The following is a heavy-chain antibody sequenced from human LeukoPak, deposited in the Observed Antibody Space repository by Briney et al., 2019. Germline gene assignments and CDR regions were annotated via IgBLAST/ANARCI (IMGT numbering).Heavy chain of an antibody. CDR1: GGSFSGYY. D-gene: IGHD5-24*01. J-gene: IGHJ4*02. Sequence: SETLSLTCAVYGGSFSGYYWSWIRQPPGKGLEWLGEINHSGIANYNPSLKSRVTISLDMSKNRFSLKLSSVTAADAAVYYCARLRVEMATFYFDSWGQGTLVTVSS. V-gene: IGHV4-34*01. CDR3: ARLRVEMATFYFDS. CDR2: INHSGIA.